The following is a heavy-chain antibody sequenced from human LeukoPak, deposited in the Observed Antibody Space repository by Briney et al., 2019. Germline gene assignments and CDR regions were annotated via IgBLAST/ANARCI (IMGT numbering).Heavy chain of an antibody. J-gene: IGHJ3*01. V-gene: IGHV3-66*01. CDR3: ARGSHDYGDYSAAFDV. CDR2: IYSGGST. D-gene: IGHD4-17*01. CDR1: GFTVSSNY. Sequence: GGSLRLSCAASGFTVSSNYMSWVRQAPGKGLEWVSVIYSGGSTYYADSVKGRFTISRDNSKNTLYLQMNSLRAEDTAVYYCARGSHDYGDYSAAFDVWGQGTMVTVSS.